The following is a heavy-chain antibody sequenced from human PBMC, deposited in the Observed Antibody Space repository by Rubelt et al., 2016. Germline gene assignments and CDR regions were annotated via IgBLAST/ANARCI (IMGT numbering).Heavy chain of an antibody. Sequence: SWVRQAPGKGLEWVANIKQDGSEKYYVDSVKGRFTISRDNAKNSLYLQMNSLRAEDTAVYYCARVDESAFDIWGQGTMVTVSS. J-gene: IGHJ3*02. V-gene: IGHV3-7*01. CDR2: IKQDGSEK. CDR3: ARVDESAFDI.